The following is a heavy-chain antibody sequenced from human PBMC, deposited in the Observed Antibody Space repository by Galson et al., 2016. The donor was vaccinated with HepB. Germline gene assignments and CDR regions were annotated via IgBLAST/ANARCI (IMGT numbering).Heavy chain of an antibody. CDR1: GSTFSNYG. CDR3: AKDIDLLSTVIDY. D-gene: IGHD4-17*01. CDR2: ISYDGRNK. Sequence: SLRLSCAASGSTFSNYGMHWVRQAPGKGLEWVAAISYDGRNKYYGDSVKGRFTISRDNSKNTQYLQMNSLRAEDTAVYYCAKDIDLLSTVIDYWGQGTLVTVSS. J-gene: IGHJ4*02. V-gene: IGHV3-30*18.